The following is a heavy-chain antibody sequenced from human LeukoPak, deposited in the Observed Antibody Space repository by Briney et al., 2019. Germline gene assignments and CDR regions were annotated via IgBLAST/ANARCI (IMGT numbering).Heavy chain of an antibody. D-gene: IGHD6-19*01. Sequence: GASVKVSCKASGYTLTGYYIHWVRQAPGQGLEWMGWINPNSGGTNYAQMFQGWVTMTRDTSISTAYMELSRLRSDDTAVYYCARAGGASDSSGWYVFDYWGQGTLVTVSS. CDR1: GYTLTGYY. J-gene: IGHJ4*02. CDR3: ARAGGASDSSGWYVFDY. CDR2: INPNSGGT. V-gene: IGHV1-2*04.